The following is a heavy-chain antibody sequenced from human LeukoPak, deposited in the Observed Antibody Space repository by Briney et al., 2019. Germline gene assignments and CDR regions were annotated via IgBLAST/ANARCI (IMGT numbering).Heavy chain of an antibody. CDR3: ARVSGVKYYYYGMDV. J-gene: IGHJ6*02. D-gene: IGHD3-10*01. CDR2: XSSSGSSI. V-gene: IGHV3-48*03. Sequence: GLEWVXXXSSSGSSIYYADSVKGRFTISRDNAKNSLYLQMNSLRAEDTAVYYCARVSGVKYYYYGMDVWGQGTTVTVSS.